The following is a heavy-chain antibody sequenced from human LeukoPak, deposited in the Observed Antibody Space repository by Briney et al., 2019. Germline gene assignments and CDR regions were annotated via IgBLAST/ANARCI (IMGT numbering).Heavy chain of an antibody. CDR3: AKAPQVTARGVVDY. CDR2: IYSDGRT. CDR1: GFTVSNSF. V-gene: IGHV3-53*01. J-gene: IGHJ4*02. Sequence: GGSLRLSCAASGFTVSNSFMTWVRQAPGKGLEWLSVIYSDGRTYYADSVKGRFTISRDNSKNTLYLQMNSLRVEDTAVYYCAKAPQVTARGVVDYWGQGTLVTVSS. D-gene: IGHD3-3*01.